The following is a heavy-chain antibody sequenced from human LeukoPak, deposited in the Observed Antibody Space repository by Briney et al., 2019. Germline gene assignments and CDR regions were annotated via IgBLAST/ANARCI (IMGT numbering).Heavy chain of an antibody. J-gene: IGHJ4*02. CDR2: IYYSGST. CDR3: ARIEDVTRGYNHAYYFDY. Sequence: PSETLSLTCTVSGGSISSGGYYWRWIRRHPGKGLEWIGYIYYSGSTYYNPSLKSRVTMSIDTSKKQFSLKLRTATAADTAVYYCARIEDVTRGYNHAYYFDYWGQGTLVTVSS. V-gene: IGHV4-31*03. D-gene: IGHD5-18*01. CDR1: GGSISSGGYY.